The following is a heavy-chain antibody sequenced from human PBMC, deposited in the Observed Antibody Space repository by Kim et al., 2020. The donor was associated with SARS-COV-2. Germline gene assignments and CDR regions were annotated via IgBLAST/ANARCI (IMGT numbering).Heavy chain of an antibody. V-gene: IGHV1-69*01. D-gene: IGHD3-10*01. CDR3: ARDYHYYGSGSYYNMDY. Sequence: QGRVTITADESTSTAYMELSSLRSEDTAVYYCARDYHYYGSGSYYNMDYWGQGTLVTVSS. J-gene: IGHJ4*02.